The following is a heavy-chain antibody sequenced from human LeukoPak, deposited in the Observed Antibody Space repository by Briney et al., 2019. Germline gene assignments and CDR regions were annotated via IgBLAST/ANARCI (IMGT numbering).Heavy chain of an antibody. CDR2: INSSSSYI. Sequence: TGGSLRLSCATSGLISSFYSMNWVRQPPGKGLEWVSSINSSSSYIYYADSVKGRFTISRDNAKNSLYLQMSSLRAEDTAVYYCARGESTYSSSALDYWGQGSLVTVSS. V-gene: IGHV3-21*01. J-gene: IGHJ4*02. CDR3: ARGESTYSSSALDY. CDR1: GLISSFYS. D-gene: IGHD6-13*01.